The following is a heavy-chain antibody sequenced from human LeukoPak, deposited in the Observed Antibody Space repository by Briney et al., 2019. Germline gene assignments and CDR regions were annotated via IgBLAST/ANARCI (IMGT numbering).Heavy chain of an antibody. CDR1: RYTFTSYY. CDR3: ARGHPYYYDGSGYITDYYYYMDV. J-gene: IGHJ6*03. Sequence: ASVKVSCKASRYTFTSYYMHWVRQAPGQGLEWMGIINPSGGSKSYAKKFQGRITMTRDMSTSTVYMELSSLRSEDTAVYYCARGHPYYYDGSGYITDYYYYMDVWGKGTTVTVSS. D-gene: IGHD3-22*01. V-gene: IGHV1-46*01. CDR2: INPSGGSK.